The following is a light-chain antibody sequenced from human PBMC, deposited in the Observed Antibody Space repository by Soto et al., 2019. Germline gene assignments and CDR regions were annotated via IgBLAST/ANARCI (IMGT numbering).Light chain of an antibody. CDR3: QQYNSYSRT. CDR1: QTISGW. V-gene: IGKV1-5*01. J-gene: IGKJ1*01. Sequence: DIQMKQSPSTLSASVGDTVTITWRASQTISGWLAWYQQRPGKAPNLLIFDASTLESGVPSRFSGSGSGTEFTLTISSLQPDHFATYYCQQYNSYSRTFGQGTKVDI. CDR2: DAS.